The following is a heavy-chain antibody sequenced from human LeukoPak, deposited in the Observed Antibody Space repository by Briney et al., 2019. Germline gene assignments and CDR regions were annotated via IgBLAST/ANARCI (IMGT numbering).Heavy chain of an antibody. CDR1: GFTFSSYW. CDR2: VKEDGSEK. CDR3: ARGSTAMIRGDYFDY. Sequence: GGSLRLSCAASGFTFSSYWMSWVRQAPGKGLEWVANVKEDGSEKYYVDSVKGRFTISRDNAKKSMYLQMNSLSAEDTAVYYCARGSTAMIRGDYFDYWGQGTLVTVSS. V-gene: IGHV3-7*01. D-gene: IGHD5-18*01. J-gene: IGHJ4*02.